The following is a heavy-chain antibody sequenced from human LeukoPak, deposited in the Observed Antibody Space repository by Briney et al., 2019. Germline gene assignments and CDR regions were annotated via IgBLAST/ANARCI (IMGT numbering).Heavy chain of an antibody. CDR2: ISSSSSYI. CDR3: ARDEVYYDSSGYCYYFDY. CDR1: GFTVSGYS. Sequence: PGGSLRLSCAASGFTVSGYSMSWVRQAPGKGLEWVSCISSSSSYIYYADSVKGRFTISRDNAKNSLYLQMNSLRAEDTAVYYCARDEVYYDSSGYCYYFDYWGQGTLVTVSS. D-gene: IGHD3-22*01. V-gene: IGHV3-21*01. J-gene: IGHJ4*02.